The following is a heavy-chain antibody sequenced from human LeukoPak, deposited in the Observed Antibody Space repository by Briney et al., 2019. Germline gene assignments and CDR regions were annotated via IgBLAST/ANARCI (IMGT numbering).Heavy chain of an antibody. V-gene: IGHV3-21*01. CDR2: IISSGSYI. CDR3: VRDGGVSGYDLLDY. D-gene: IGHD5-12*01. J-gene: IGHJ4*02. Sequence: SGGSLRLFWAPAGFTFIIYTIKWVRLPPGKGLECVSSIISSGSYIYYADSVKGRVTISRDNAKNALSLQMNSLRAEDTAVYYGVRDGGVSGYDLLDYWGQGTLVTVSS. CDR1: GFTFIIYT.